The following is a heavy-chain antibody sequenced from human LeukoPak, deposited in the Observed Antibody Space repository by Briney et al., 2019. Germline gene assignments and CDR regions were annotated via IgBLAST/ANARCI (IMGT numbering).Heavy chain of an antibody. CDR2: IRNDGSTT. CDR3: AREQGYYSVPGY. J-gene: IGHJ4*02. D-gene: IGHD3-22*01. CDR1: GFAFSTYW. V-gene: IGHV3-74*01. Sequence: GGSLRLSCVASGFAFSTYWMHWVRQVPGKGAVWVSRIRNDGSTTDYADSVKGRFTISRDNAKNTLYLQMNSLRAEDTAVYYCAREQGYYSVPGYWGQGTQVTVSS.